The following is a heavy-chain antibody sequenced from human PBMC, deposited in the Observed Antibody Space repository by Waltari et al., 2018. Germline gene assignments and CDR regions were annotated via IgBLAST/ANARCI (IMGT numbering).Heavy chain of an antibody. CDR1: GFTFSSYS. J-gene: IGHJ6*04. CDR3: AKGITIFGVVPMDV. D-gene: IGHD3-3*01. Sequence: EVQLVESGGGLVQPGGSLRLSCAASGFTFSSYSMNWVRQAPGKGLEWVSYISSSSSTIYYADSVKGRFTISRDNAKNSLYLQMNSLRAEDTAVYYCAKGITIFGVVPMDVWGKGTTVTVSS. V-gene: IGHV3-48*04. CDR2: ISSSSSTI.